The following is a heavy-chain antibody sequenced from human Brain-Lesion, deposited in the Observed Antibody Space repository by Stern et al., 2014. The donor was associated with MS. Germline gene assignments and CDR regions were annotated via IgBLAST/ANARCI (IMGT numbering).Heavy chain of an antibody. J-gene: IGHJ5*02. Sequence: QVQLVESGPGLVKPSQTLSLTCTVSGGSISSSGYYWSWIRQPADKGLEWIGRIHDSGSTYYNPSLKSRVTISMDTTQNQSSLQLTSGTAADTAVYYCATTRWDLFTWNWFDPWGQGTLVTVSS. CDR3: ATTRWDLFTWNWFDP. CDR2: IHDSGST. V-gene: IGHV4-61*02. D-gene: IGHD1-26*01. CDR1: GGSISSSGYY.